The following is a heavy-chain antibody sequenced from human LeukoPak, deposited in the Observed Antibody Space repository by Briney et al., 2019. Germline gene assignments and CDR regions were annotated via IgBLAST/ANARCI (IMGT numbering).Heavy chain of an antibody. CDR1: GFTVSSNY. CDR3: ARDRYYYDCSGYSGNYYFDS. D-gene: IGHD3-22*01. CDR2: IYSGGST. V-gene: IGHV3-66*01. J-gene: IGHJ4*02. Sequence: GGSLRLSCAASGFTVSSNYMSWVRQAPGKGLEWVSVIYSGGSTYYADSVKGRFTISRDNSKNTLYLQMNSLRAEDTAVYYCARDRYYYDCSGYSGNYYFDSRGQGTLVTVSS.